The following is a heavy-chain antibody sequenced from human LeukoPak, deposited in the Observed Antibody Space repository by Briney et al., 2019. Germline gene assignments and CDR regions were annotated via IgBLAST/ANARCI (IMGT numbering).Heavy chain of an antibody. CDR3: ARWAVAPQGAFDI. CDR2: ISRHSADI. D-gene: IGHD6-19*01. J-gene: IGHJ3*02. V-gene: IGHV3-21*03. Sequence: GGSLRLSCAASGFTFGTYAMNWVRQAPGKGLDWVSSISRHSADIYYADSVRGRFTISRDNAKNSVFLQMNSLRAEDTAVYYCARWAVAPQGAFDIWGQGTMVTVSS. CDR1: GFTFGTYA.